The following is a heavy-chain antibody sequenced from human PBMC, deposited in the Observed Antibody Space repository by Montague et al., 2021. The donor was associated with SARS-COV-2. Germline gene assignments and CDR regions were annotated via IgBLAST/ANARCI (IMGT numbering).Heavy chain of an antibody. CDR1: GGSISSYY. CDR2: IYTSGST. CDR3: ARGALFYDSSGYYSDAFDI. J-gene: IGHJ3*02. D-gene: IGHD3-22*01. Sequence: SETLSLTCTVSGGSISSYYWNWIRQSAGKGLEWIGRIYTSGSTNYDHSLKSRVTMSVDTSKNQFSLKLSYVTAAATAVYFCARGALFYDSSGYYSDAFDIWGQGTMVTVSS. V-gene: IGHV4-4*07.